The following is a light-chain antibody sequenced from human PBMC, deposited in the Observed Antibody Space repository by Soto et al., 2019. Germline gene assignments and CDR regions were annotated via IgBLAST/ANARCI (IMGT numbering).Light chain of an antibody. CDR1: RSNIGDNA. CDR3: AVWDDSLNGPV. V-gene: IGLV1-36*01. CDR2: YDD. J-gene: IGLJ2*01. Sequence: QSVLTQPPSVSEAPGQRVTVSCSGSRSNIGDNAVNWYQQLPGKAPKLLIYYDDLLPSGVSDRFSGSKSGTSASLAISGLQPEDEADYYCAVWDDSLNGPVFGGGTKLTVL.